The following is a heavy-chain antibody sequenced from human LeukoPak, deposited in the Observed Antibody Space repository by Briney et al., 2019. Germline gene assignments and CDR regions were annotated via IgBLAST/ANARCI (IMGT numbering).Heavy chain of an antibody. V-gene: IGHV1-2*02. D-gene: IGHD2-2*02. Sequence: ASVKVSCKASGYTFTGCYMHWVRQAPGQGLEWMGWINPNSGGTNYAQKFQGRVTMTRDTSISTAYMELSRVRSDDTAVYYCAREYCSSTSCYRNWFDPWGQGTLVTVSS. J-gene: IGHJ5*02. CDR2: INPNSGGT. CDR3: AREYCSSTSCYRNWFDP. CDR1: GYTFTGCY.